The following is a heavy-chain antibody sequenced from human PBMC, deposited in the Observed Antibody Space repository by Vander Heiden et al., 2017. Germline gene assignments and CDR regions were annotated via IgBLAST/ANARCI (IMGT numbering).Heavy chain of an antibody. Sequence: VQLVQSGAEVKKPGASVKLSCKSSADTFNILYMHWGRKAPGQGLEWMGVILPGDGSTTYAQAFQGRVTMTRDTSTRTIYMELSSLTSDDTAVYYCVRDREAFDYWGQGTLVAVSS. CDR1: ADTFNILY. D-gene: IGHD3-10*01. CDR3: VRDREAFDY. V-gene: IGHV1-46*02. CDR2: ILPGDGST. J-gene: IGHJ4*02.